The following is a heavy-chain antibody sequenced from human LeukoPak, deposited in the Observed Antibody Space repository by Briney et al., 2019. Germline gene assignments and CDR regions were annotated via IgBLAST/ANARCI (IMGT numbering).Heavy chain of an antibody. J-gene: IGHJ4*02. Sequence: GGSLRLSWAVSGFTFSNSWMHWVRQTPGKGLVWVSRIKSDGISTIYADSVKGRFTISRDNAKNTLYLQMNSLRAEDTAVYYCVRDGSYKFDYWGQGTLVTVSS. V-gene: IGHV3-74*01. CDR2: IKSDGIST. CDR3: VRDGSYKFDY. CDR1: GFTFSNSW. D-gene: IGHD1-26*01.